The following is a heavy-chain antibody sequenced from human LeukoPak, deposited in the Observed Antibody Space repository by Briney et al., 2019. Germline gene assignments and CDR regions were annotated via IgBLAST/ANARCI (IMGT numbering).Heavy chain of an antibody. D-gene: IGHD6-19*01. Sequence: GGSLRLSCAPSGFSFSSCSMNWVRQAPGEGLEWVSSISSSSSYIYYADSVKGRFTISRDNAKNSLYLQMNSLRAEDTAVYYCARDVWAVAGSGISWFDPWGQGTLVTVSS. V-gene: IGHV3-21*01. CDR3: ARDVWAVAGSGISWFDP. CDR1: GFSFSSCS. J-gene: IGHJ5*02. CDR2: ISSSSSYI.